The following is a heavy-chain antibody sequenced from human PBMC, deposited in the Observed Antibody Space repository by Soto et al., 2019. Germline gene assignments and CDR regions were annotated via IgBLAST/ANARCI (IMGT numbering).Heavy chain of an antibody. CDR1: GGSISTYY. V-gene: IGHV4-59*01. CDR3: ARGSSSGLSGVNSAYHMDA. D-gene: IGHD6-6*01. J-gene: IGHJ6*03. CDR2: IYKGGST. Sequence: PTETLSLTCTVSGGSISTYYWNWIRQSPGKELEWIGYIYKGGSTNYNPSLRSRVTISVDTSNNQFSLKLASVTAVDTAVYYCARGSSSGLSGVNSAYHMDAWGKGTTVTVSS.